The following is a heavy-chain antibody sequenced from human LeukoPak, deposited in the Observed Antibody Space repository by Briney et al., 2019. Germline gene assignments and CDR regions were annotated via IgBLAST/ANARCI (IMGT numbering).Heavy chain of an antibody. D-gene: IGHD3-10*01. CDR1: GYTFTGYY. CDR2: INPSGGST. J-gene: IGHJ6*03. CDR3: ARGGASGSHWARTYYYYMDV. V-gene: IGHV1-46*01. Sequence: GASVKVSCKASGYTFTGYYMHWVRQAPGQGLEWMGIINPSGGSTSYAQKFQGRVTMTRDMSTSTVYMELRSLRSDDTAVYYCARGGASGSHWARTYYYYMDVWGKGTTVTVSS.